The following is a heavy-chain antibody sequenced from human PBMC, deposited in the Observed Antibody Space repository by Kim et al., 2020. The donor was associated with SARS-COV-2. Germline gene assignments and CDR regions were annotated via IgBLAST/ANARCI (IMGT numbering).Heavy chain of an antibody. CDR2: ISGSGGTP. D-gene: IGHD6-19*01. CDR3: AKFRSSGWSHPLDY. V-gene: IGHV3-23*01. Sequence: GGSLRLSCAASGFTFSSHAMSWVRQAPGKGLEWVSAISGSGGTPYYADSVKGRFTISRDNSKNTLYLQMNSLRAEDTALYYCAKFRSSGWSHPLDYWGQGTLVIVSS. CDR1: GFTFSSHA. J-gene: IGHJ4*02.